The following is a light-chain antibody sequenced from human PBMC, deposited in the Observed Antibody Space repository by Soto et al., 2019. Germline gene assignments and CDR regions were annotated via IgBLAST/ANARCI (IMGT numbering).Light chain of an antibody. Sequence: DIQMTQSPSTLSASVGDRVTITCRASQSISSWLAWYQQKPGKAPKFLIHKASSLESGGPSRFSGSGSGTEFSLTISSLQPDDFATYYCQQYNSYPLTFGGGTKVDIK. CDR1: QSISSW. CDR2: KAS. J-gene: IGKJ4*01. V-gene: IGKV1-5*03. CDR3: QQYNSYPLT.